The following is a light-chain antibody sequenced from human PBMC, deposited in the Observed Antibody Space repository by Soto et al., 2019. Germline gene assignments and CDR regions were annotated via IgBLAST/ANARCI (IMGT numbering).Light chain of an antibody. CDR1: QSVSTY. Sequence: EIVLTQSPATLSVSPGERATLSCRASQSVSTYLAWYQQKPGQAPRLLIYDASTRATGIPARFSGSGSGTDFTLTISSLEPEDLAVYYCQQRGLRPTFGGGTKVEIK. CDR3: QQRGLRPT. J-gene: IGKJ4*01. V-gene: IGKV3-11*01. CDR2: DAS.